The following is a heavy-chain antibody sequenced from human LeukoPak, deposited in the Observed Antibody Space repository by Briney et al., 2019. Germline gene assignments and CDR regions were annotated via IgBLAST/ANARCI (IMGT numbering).Heavy chain of an antibody. J-gene: IGHJ3*02. V-gene: IGHV3-23*01. CDR3: ARFHNKNVVVMAGDAFDI. Sequence: GGSLRLSCTASTFTFSNYGMNWVRQAPGEGLEWVSTISGAGESTYYADSVKGRFTISRDNSKNMLYLQMHSLRVEDTAVYYCARFHNKNVVVMAGDAFDIWGQGTVVTVSS. CDR2: ISGAGEST. D-gene: IGHD2-15*01. CDR1: TFTFSNYG.